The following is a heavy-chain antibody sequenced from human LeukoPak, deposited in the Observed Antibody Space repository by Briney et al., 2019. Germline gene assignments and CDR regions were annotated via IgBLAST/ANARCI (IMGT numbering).Heavy chain of an antibody. V-gene: IGHV1-2*06. Sequence: ASVKVSCKASGYTFTGYYIHWVRQAPGQGLEWMGRINPNSGGTNYAQKFQGRVTMTRDTSISTAYMELSRLRSDDTAVYYCARVGRWLQLSMGYWGQGTLVTVSS. CDR3: ARVGRWLQLSMGY. CDR1: GYTFTGYY. D-gene: IGHD5-24*01. J-gene: IGHJ4*02. CDR2: INPNSGGT.